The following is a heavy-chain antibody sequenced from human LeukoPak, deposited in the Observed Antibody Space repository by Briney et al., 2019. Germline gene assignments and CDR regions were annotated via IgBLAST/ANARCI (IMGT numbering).Heavy chain of an antibody. D-gene: IGHD6-19*01. CDR3: ARVLGAVAGIFDY. Sequence: PSETLSLTCTVSGDSISNYYWSRIRQPAGKGLEWIGSIYYSGSTYYNPSLKSRVTISVDTSKNQFSLKLSSVTAADTAVYYCARVLGAVAGIFDYWGQGTLVTVSS. CDR1: GDSISNYY. CDR2: IYYSGST. V-gene: IGHV4-4*07. J-gene: IGHJ4*02.